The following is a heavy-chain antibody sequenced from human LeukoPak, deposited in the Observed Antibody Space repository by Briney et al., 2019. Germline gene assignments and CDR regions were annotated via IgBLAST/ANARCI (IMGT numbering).Heavy chain of an antibody. CDR1: GYTLTELS. V-gene: IGHV1-24*01. D-gene: IGHD3-3*01. J-gene: IGHJ4*02. CDR2: FDPEDGET. Sequence: ASVKVSCKVSGYTLTELSMHWVRQAPGKGLEWMGGFDPEDGETIYAQKFQGRVTMTEDASTDTAYMELSSLRSEDTAVYYCATDGQFWSGKSDYWGQGTLVTVSS. CDR3: ATDGQFWSGKSDY.